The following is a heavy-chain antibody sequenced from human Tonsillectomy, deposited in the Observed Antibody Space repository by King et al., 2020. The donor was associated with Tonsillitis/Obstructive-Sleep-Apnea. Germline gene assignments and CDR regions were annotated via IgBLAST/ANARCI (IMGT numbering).Heavy chain of an antibody. CDR1: GGSISSSSYY. V-gene: IGHV4-39*01. J-gene: IGHJ2*01. D-gene: IGHD3-10*01. CDR3: ARPNYYGYFDL. CDR2: IFYSGCT. Sequence: QLQESGPGLVKPSETLSLTCTVSGGSISSSSYYWGWIRQPPGKGLEWIGSIFYSGCTSYNPALKSRVTISVDTSKNQFSLKLSSVTAADTAVYYCARPNYYGYFDLWGRGTLVTVSS.